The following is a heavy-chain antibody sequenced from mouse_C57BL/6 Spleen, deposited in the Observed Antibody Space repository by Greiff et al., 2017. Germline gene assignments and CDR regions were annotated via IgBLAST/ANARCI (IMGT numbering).Heavy chain of an antibody. CDR1: GFTFSDYG. V-gene: IGHV5-17*01. CDR3: ARGTTVVARGAMDY. D-gene: IGHD1-1*01. Sequence: EVQVVESGGGLVKPGGSLKLSCAASGFTFSDYGMHWVRQAPEKGLEWVAYISSGSSTIYYADTVKGRFTISRDNAKNTLFLQMTSLRSEDTAMYYCARGTTVVARGAMDYWGQGTSVTVSS. CDR2: ISSGSSTI. J-gene: IGHJ4*01.